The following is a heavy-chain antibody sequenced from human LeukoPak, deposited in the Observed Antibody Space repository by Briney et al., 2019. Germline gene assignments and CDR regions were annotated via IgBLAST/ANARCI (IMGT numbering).Heavy chain of an antibody. CDR3: ARAFRRTEYYFDY. CDR1: GFTFSSYA. J-gene: IGHJ4*02. CDR2: ISSNGGST. Sequence: GGSLRLSCAASGFTFSSYAMHWDRQAPGKGLEYVSAISSNGGSTYYANSVKGRFTISRDNSKNTLYLQMGSLRAEDMAVYYCARAFRRTEYYFDYWGQGTLVTVSS. V-gene: IGHV3-64*01.